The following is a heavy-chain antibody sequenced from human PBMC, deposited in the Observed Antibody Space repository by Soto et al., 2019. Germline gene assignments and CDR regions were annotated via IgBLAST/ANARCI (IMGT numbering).Heavy chain of an antibody. D-gene: IGHD4-17*01. CDR2: INHSGST. J-gene: IGHJ4*02. CDR3: ARGSTVTPFDY. V-gene: IGHV4-34*01. Sequence: PSQTLSLTCAVYGGSFSGYYWSWIRQPPGKGLEWIGEINHSGSTNYNPSLKSRVTISVDTSKNQFSLKLSSVTAADTAVYYCARGSTVTPFDYWGQGTLVTVS. CDR1: GGSFSGYY.